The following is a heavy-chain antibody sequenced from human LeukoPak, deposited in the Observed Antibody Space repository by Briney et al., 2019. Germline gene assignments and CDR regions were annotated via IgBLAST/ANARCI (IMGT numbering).Heavy chain of an antibody. CDR3: ATPYCSSTSCYPNNYYYYGMDV. D-gene: IGHD2-2*01. Sequence: ASVKVSCKVSGYTLTELSMHWVRQAPGKGLEWMGSFDPEDGETIYAQKFQGRVTMTEDTSTDTAYMELSSLRSEDTAVYYCATPYCSSTSCYPNNYYYYGMDVWGQGTTVTVSS. V-gene: IGHV1-24*01. CDR1: GYTLTELS. J-gene: IGHJ6*02. CDR2: FDPEDGET.